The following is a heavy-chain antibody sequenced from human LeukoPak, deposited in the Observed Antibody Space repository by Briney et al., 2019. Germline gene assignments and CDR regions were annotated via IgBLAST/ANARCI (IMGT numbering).Heavy chain of an antibody. CDR2: IWYDGSNK. Sequence: GGSLRLSCAASGFTFSSYGMDWVRRAPGKGLEWVAVIWYDGSNKYYADSVKGRFTISRDNSKNTLYLQMNSLRVEDTAVYYCARGLQVIYGMDVWGKGTTVTVSS. V-gene: IGHV3-33*01. D-gene: IGHD2-21*01. J-gene: IGHJ6*04. CDR1: GFTFSSYG. CDR3: ARGLQVIYGMDV.